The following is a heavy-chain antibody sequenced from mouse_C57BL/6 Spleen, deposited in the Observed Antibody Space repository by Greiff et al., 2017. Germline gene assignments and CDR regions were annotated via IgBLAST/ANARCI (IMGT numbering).Heavy chain of an antibody. CDR1: GYSFTSYW. Sequence: VQLQQSGAELAKPGASVKLSCKASGYSFTSYWMHWVKQRPGQGLEWIGYINPSSGYTKYNQKFKDKATLTADKSSSTAYMQLSSLTYEDSAVYYCARHGYGRDWYFDVWGTGTTVTVSS. V-gene: IGHV1-7*01. CDR2: INPSSGYT. CDR3: ARHGYGRDWYFDV. J-gene: IGHJ1*03. D-gene: IGHD2-2*01.